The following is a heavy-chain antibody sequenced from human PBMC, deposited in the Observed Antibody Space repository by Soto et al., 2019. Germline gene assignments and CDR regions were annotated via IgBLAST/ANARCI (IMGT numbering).Heavy chain of an antibody. J-gene: IGHJ6*02. CDR2: ISYDGSNK. V-gene: IGHV3-30-3*01. Sequence: GGSLRLSCAASGFTFSSYAMHWVRQAPGKGLEWVAVISYDGSNKYYADSVKGRFTISRDNSKNTLYLQMNSLRAEDTAVYYCAREVWEAVAVYYYYGMDVWGQGTTVTVSS. CDR3: AREVWEAVAVYYYYGMDV. D-gene: IGHD6-19*01. CDR1: GFTFSSYA.